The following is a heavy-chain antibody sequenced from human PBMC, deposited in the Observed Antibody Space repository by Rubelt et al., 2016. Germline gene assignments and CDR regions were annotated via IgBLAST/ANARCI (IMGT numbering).Heavy chain of an antibody. D-gene: IGHD6-6*01. Sequence: QLQLQESGPGRVKPSETLSLSCVVSGGSISSGYFWGWIRQPPGKGLEWIASIYHSGGTYYNPSLKIRVTISVDPSKNQFSRKLVTLTASETAVYYCGRSPPGSSSDPDYWGQGTLVTVSS. CDR1: GGSISSGYF. V-gene: IGHV4-38-2*01. CDR2: IYHSGGT. CDR3: GRSPPGSSSDPDY. J-gene: IGHJ4*02.